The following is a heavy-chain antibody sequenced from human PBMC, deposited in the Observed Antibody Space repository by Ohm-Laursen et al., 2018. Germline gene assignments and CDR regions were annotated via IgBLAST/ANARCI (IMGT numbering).Heavy chain of an antibody. D-gene: IGHD6-13*01. V-gene: IGHV4-59*04. CDR3: ASRIAAAGVYYYYGMDV. CDR2: IYHSGST. CDR1: GGSISSYY. Sequence: TLSLTCTVSGGSISSYYWSWIRQPPGKGLEWIGSIYHSGSTYYNPSLKSRVTISVDTSKNQFSLKLSSVTAADTAVYYCASRIAAAGVYYYYGMDVWGQGTTVTVSS. J-gene: IGHJ6*02.